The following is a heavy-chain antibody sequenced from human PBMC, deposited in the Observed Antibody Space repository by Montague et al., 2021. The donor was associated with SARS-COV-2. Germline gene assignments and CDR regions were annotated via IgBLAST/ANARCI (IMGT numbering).Heavy chain of an antibody. CDR2: IFYTGTT. J-gene: IGHJ6*04. D-gene: IGHD2/OR15-2a*01. Sequence: IFYTGTTSYNPSLKSRVTISIDTSKNQFSLNLRSMTGADTAVYYCARGGGGKNSPLYHGVEVWGKGTT. CDR3: ARGGGGKNSPLYHGVEV. V-gene: IGHV4-39*07.